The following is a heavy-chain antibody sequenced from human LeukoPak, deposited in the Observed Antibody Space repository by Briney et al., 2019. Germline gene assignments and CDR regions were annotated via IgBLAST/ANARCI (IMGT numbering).Heavy chain of an antibody. CDR1: GGTFSSYA. CDR3: ARDYVGVVAATRYYYGMDV. J-gene: IGHJ6*02. CDR2: IIPIFGIA. V-gene: IGHV1-69*04. D-gene: IGHD2-15*01. Sequence: GASVKVSCKASGGTFSSYAISWVRQAPGQGLEWMGRIIPIFGIANYAQKFQGRVTITADKSTSTAYMELSRLRSDDTAVYYCARDYVGVVAATRYYYGMDVWGQGTTVTVSS.